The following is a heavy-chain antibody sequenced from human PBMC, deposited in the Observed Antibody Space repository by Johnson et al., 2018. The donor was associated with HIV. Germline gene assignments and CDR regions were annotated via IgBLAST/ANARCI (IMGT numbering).Heavy chain of an antibody. Sequence: QVQLVESGGGVVQPGTSLRLSCAASGFTFSDHAMHWVRQAPGKGLEWVAVISYDGSNKYYADSVKGRFTISRDNSKNTLYLQMNSLRAEDTAVYYCARARDRSSSRDAFDIWGQGTMVTVSS. D-gene: IGHD6-13*01. CDR3: ARARDRSSSRDAFDI. J-gene: IGHJ3*02. CDR2: ISYDGSNK. CDR1: GFTFSDHA. V-gene: IGHV3-30-3*01.